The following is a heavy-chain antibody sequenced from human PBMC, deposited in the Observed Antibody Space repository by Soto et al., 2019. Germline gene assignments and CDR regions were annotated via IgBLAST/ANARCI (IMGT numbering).Heavy chain of an antibody. Sequence: QVQLVDSGGGVVQPGRSLRLSCAASGFTFSTFGMHWVRQAPGRGLEWLAVISFDGSNKFYGDSVKGRFTISRDNSENALYLEMNSLSADDTAVYFCARGPYYGSGTLDYWGQGNLVIVSS. J-gene: IGHJ4*02. D-gene: IGHD3-10*01. V-gene: IGHV3-30*03. CDR3: ARGPYYGSGTLDY. CDR1: GFTFSTFG. CDR2: ISFDGSNK.